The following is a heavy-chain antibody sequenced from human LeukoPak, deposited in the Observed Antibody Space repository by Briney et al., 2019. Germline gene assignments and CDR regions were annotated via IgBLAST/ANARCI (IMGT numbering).Heavy chain of an antibody. Sequence: GGSLRLSCAASGFTFSHYWMSWVRQAPGKGLERVASIKQDGSQKYYGDSVKGRFTISRDNAKNSLYLQMNSLRTEDTAFYYCAKDDNSWSLDYWGQGTLVTVSS. V-gene: IGHV3-7*01. J-gene: IGHJ4*02. CDR3: AKDDNSWSLDY. D-gene: IGHD6-13*01. CDR2: IKQDGSQK. CDR1: GFTFSHYW.